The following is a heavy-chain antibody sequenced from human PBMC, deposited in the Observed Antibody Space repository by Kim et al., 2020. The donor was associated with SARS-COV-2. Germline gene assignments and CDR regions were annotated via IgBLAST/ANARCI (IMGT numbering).Heavy chain of an antibody. Sequence: GESLKISCKTSGYTFTNYWIGWVRQMPGKGLEWMGIIYPDDSDTRSNPSFQGQVTISVDKSISTAYVQWSSLKASDPAMYYCARLPAAMQEWHFDAWGRGTQVTVSA. CDR1: GYTFTNYW. J-gene: IGHJ4*01. CDR2: IYPDDSDT. CDR3: ARLPAAMQEWHFDA. V-gene: IGHV5-51*01. D-gene: IGHD3-3*01.